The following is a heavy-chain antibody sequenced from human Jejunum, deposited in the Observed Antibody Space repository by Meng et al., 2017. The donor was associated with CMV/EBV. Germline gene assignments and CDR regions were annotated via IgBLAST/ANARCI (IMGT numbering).Heavy chain of an antibody. Sequence: KASGYTLTSYGISWVRQAPGQGLEWMGWISVYNGNTNYVQKLQGRVTMTTDTSTSTAYMELRSLRSDDTAVYYCARGSASYSSSLANYWGQGTLVTVSS. D-gene: IGHD6-13*01. V-gene: IGHV1-18*01. CDR1: GYTLTSYG. J-gene: IGHJ4*02. CDR2: ISVYNGNT. CDR3: ARGSASYSSSLANY.